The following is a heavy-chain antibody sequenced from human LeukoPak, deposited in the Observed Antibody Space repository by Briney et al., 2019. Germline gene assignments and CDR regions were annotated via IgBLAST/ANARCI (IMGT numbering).Heavy chain of an antibody. CDR1: GFTFSSHW. J-gene: IGHJ4*02. CDR3: ARERDIGSYRDDY. V-gene: IGHV3-74*01. CDR2: INSDGRTT. Sequence: GGSLRLSCAASGFTFSSHWTHCVRHAPGKGLVWVSRINSDGRTTTYADSVKGRFTISRDNANNTLYLQMDSLRAENTAVYYCARERDIGSYRDDYWGQGTLVTVFS. D-gene: IGHD1-26*01.